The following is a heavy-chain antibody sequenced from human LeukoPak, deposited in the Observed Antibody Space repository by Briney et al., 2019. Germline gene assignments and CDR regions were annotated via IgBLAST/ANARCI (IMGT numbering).Heavy chain of an antibody. CDR2: IWHDGSHK. J-gene: IGHJ4*02. D-gene: IGHD3-10*01. CDR3: AREILGSGSYPDF. V-gene: IGHV3-33*01. Sequence: GRSLRLSCAASGFAFNTYAMHWVRQAPGQGLEWVALIWHDGSHKFYSNSVRGQFTISRDSSKNAVSLQMNNLRPEDTAVYYCAREILGSGSYPDFWGQGTLVTVSS. CDR1: GFAFNTYA.